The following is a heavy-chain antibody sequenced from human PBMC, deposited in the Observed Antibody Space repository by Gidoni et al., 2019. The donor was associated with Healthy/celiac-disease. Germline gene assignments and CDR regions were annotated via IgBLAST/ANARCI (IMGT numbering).Heavy chain of an antibody. CDR1: GFPFSSYA. V-gene: IGHV3-23*01. J-gene: IGHJ3*02. CDR3: AKGDEWEPDAFDI. Sequence: EVQLLESGGGLVQPGGSLRLSCAASGFPFSSYAMSWVRQAPGKGLEGVSAISGSGGSTYYADSVKGRFTISRDNSKNTLYLQMNSLRAEDTAVYYCAKGDEWEPDAFDIWGQGTMVTVSS. CDR2: ISGSGGST. D-gene: IGHD1-26*01.